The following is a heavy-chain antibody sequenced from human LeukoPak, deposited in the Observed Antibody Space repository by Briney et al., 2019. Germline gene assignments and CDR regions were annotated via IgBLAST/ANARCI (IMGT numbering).Heavy chain of an antibody. J-gene: IGHJ5*02. CDR3: ARDIYCGGDCYFFDP. D-gene: IGHD2-21*02. V-gene: IGHV4-39*07. Sequence: SETLSLTCTVSGGSISSSSYYWGWIRQPPGKGLEWIGSIYYSGSTYYNPSLKSRVTISVDTSKNQSSLKLSSVTAADTAVYYCARDIYCGGDCYFFDPWGQGTLVTVSS. CDR1: GGSISSSSYY. CDR2: IYYSGST.